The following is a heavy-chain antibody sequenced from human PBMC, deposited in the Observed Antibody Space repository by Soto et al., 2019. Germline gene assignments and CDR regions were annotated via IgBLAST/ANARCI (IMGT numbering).Heavy chain of an antibody. J-gene: IGHJ4*02. CDR3: ARELSDHYNKILYYFYF. CDR2: IGTYNGDT. CDR1: GYTFTSYG. Sequence: ASVKVSCKASGYTFTSYGISWLRQAPGQGLEGMGWIGTYNGDTKYVQKFQGRVTMTTDTPTSTAYMELRSLRSDDTAVYYCARELSDHYNKILYYFYFWGQGTQVHVSS. V-gene: IGHV1-18*01. D-gene: IGHD1-20*01.